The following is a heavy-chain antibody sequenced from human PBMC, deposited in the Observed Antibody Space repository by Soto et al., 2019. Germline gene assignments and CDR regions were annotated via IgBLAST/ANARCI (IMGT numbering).Heavy chain of an antibody. CDR2: ISSSSSTI. CDR1: GFTFSSYS. Sequence: PGGSLRLSCAASGFTFSSYSMNWVRQAPGKGLEWVSYISSSSSTIYYADSVKGRFTISRDNAKNSLYLQMNSLRAEDTAVYYCARDLLYNGYDGGVFDYWGQGTLVTVSS. CDR3: ARDLLYNGYDGGVFDY. J-gene: IGHJ4*02. D-gene: IGHD5-12*01. V-gene: IGHV3-48*01.